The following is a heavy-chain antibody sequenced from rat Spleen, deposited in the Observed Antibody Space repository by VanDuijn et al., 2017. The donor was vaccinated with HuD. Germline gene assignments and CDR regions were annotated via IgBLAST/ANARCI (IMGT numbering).Heavy chain of an antibody. CDR3: TRESLPGFNSHWFLS. CDR1: GFSLTSNG. CDR2: IWAGGST. Sequence: QVQLKESGPGLMQPSETLSLTCTVSGFSLTSNGVGWVRQPLGKGLVWMGTIWAGGSTNYNSAVQSRLSISRDTSKSQVFLKVDSLQTEDAATYFCTRESLPGFNSHWFLSWSQGTLVTVSS. J-gene: IGHJ3*01. D-gene: IGHD1-4*01. V-gene: IGHV2-72*01.